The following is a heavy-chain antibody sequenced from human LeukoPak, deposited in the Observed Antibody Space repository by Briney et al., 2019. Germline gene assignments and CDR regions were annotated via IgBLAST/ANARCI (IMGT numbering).Heavy chain of an antibody. CDR3: AKDTVAGTPTYYFDY. CDR2: ISYDGSNE. CDR1: GFTFSSYG. V-gene: IGHV3-30*18. Sequence: GGSLRLSCAASGFTFSSYGMHWVRQAPGKGLEWVAVISYDGSNEYYADSVKGRFTISRDNSKNTLYLQMNSLRAEDTAVYYCAKDTVAGTPTYYFDYWGQGTLVTVSS. D-gene: IGHD6-19*01. J-gene: IGHJ4*02.